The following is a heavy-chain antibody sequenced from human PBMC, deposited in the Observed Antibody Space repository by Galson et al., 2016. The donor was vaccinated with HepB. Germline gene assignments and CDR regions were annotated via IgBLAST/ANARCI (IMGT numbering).Heavy chain of an antibody. CDR2: IWSDGTNK. V-gene: IGHV3-33*01. J-gene: IGHJ6*02. CDR3: ARSPDYGLDV. Sequence: SLRLSCAASGFSLSHYGMHWVRQAPGKGLEWVALIWSDGTNKFHSDSVKGRFTISRDSSTLYLQTNSLRVEDTAVYYCARSPDYGLDVWGQGTTVTVSS. CDR1: GFSLSHYG.